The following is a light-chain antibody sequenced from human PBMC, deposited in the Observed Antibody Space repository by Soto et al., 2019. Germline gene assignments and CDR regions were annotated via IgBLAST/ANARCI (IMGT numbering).Light chain of an antibody. V-gene: IGKV1-6*01. CDR2: GAS. J-gene: IGKJ3*01. CDR1: QGIKND. CDR3: LQDFKYPRT. Sequence: AIQMTQSPSSLSGAVGVRVTITCRASQGIKNDLNWYQQKPGKAPQLLIYGASTLQRGVPSSFSGSGSGIDFTLTISSLQPEDFATYYCLQDFKYPRTFGPGTRVDL.